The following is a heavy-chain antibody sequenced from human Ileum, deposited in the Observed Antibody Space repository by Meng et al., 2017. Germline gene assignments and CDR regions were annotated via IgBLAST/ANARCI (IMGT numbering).Heavy chain of an antibody. D-gene: IGHD6-19*01. Sequence: QVQLQGSGPGLGPPSETLSLTCSVSGASISSGNWWSWVRQSPGKGLEWIGEMYHSGTTNYNPSLKSQVTISLDTSKNQLSLKLTSVTAADTAVYYCARHIGVPGTRGFDYWGQGTLVTVSS. V-gene: IGHV4-4*02. CDR3: ARHIGVPGTRGFDY. CDR2: MYHSGTT. CDR1: GASISSGNW. J-gene: IGHJ4*02.